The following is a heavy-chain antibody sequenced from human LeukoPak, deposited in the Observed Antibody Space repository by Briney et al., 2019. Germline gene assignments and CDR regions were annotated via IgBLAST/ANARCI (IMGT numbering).Heavy chain of an antibody. CDR2: ISYDGSNK. J-gene: IGHJ4*02. Sequence: GGSLRLSCAASGFTFSSYWMSWVRQAPGKGLEWVAVISYDGSNKYYADSVKGRFTISRDNAKNSLYLQMNSLRAEDTAVYYCARDSHYDSSGYYYGDFAYWGQGTLVTVSS. CDR1: GFTFSSYW. V-gene: IGHV3-30*03. D-gene: IGHD3-22*01. CDR3: ARDSHYDSSGYYYGDFAY.